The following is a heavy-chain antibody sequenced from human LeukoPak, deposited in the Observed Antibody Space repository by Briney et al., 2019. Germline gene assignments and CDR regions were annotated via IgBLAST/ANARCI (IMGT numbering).Heavy chain of an antibody. V-gene: IGHV3-72*01. Sequence: GGSLRLSCAASGFTFSDHYMAWVRQAPGKGLEWVGRTRNRVRSYTTEYAASVKGRFTISRDDSKNSLYLQMNSLKTEDTAVYFCARGAYCTGTSCYSGFDYWGQGTLVTVSS. CDR2: TRNRVRSYTT. J-gene: IGHJ4*02. CDR1: GFTFSDHY. CDR3: ARGAYCTGTSCYSGFDY. D-gene: IGHD2-2*01.